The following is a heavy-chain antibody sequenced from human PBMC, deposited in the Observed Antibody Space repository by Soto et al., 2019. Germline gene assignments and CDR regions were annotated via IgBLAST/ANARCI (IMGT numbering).Heavy chain of an antibody. Sequence: ASVKVSCKASGYTFTGYYMRWVRQAPGQGLEWMGWINPNSGGTNYAQKFQGWVTMTRDTSISTAYMELSRLRSDDTAVYYCARGGDGYTVKFDYSGQGTLGTVSS. J-gene: IGHJ4*02. CDR2: INPNSGGT. D-gene: IGHD5-12*01. CDR3: ARGGDGYTVKFDY. V-gene: IGHV1-2*04. CDR1: GYTFTGYY.